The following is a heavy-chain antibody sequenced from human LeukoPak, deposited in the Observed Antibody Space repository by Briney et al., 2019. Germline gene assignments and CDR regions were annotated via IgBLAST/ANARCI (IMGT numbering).Heavy chain of an antibody. V-gene: IGHV3-23*01. J-gene: IGHJ4*02. Sequence: GGSLRLSCAASGFTFGSYGMSWVRQAPGKGLEWVSGVSGSGVSTSYADSVKGRFIVSRENSKNTLYLQMNSLRAEDTAVYYCAKGKYSSGWYGDYWGQGTLVTVSS. CDR3: AKGKYSSGWYGDY. CDR2: VSGSGVST. CDR1: GFTFGSYG. D-gene: IGHD6-19*01.